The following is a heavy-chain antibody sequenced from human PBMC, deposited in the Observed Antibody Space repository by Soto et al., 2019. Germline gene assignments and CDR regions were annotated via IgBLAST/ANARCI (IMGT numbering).Heavy chain of an antibody. CDR3: AGGVDGAKGDY. D-gene: IGHD4-17*01. Sequence: QVQLVQSGAEVKKPGSSVKVSCKASGGTFSSYTISLVRQAPGQGLEWMGRIIPILGIANYEPKFQGRVTTTADKSTSTAYMELSSLRSEDTAVYYCAGGVDGAKGDYSGQGTLVTVSS. V-gene: IGHV1-69*02. CDR2: IIPILGIA. CDR1: GGTFSSYT. J-gene: IGHJ4*02.